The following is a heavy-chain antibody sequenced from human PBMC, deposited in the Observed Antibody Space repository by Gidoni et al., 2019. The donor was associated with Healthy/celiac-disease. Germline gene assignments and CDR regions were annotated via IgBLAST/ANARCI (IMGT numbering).Heavy chain of an antibody. D-gene: IGHD6-19*01. J-gene: IGHJ4*02. CDR2: IYHSGST. V-gene: IGHV4-38-2*02. Sequence: TCGYYWGWIRQPPGKGLEWIGSIYHSGSTSYNPSLKSRVTISVDTSKNQFSLKLSSLTAADTAVYYCARDISGIAVAGPSFGYWGQGTLVTVSS. CDR1: TCGYY. CDR3: ARDISGIAVAGPSFGY.